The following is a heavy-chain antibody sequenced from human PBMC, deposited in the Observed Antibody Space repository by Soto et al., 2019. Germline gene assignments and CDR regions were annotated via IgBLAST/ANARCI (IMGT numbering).Heavy chain of an antibody. J-gene: IGHJ5*02. CDR3: ARVPLERTIFGVVIPFDP. Sequence: TLSLTCTVSVGSISSGDYYWSWIRQPPGKGLEWIGYIYYSGSTYYNPSLKSRVTISVDTSRNQFSLKLSSVTAADTAVYYCARVPLERTIFGVVIPFDPWGQGTLVTVSS. CDR2: IYYSGST. V-gene: IGHV4-30-4*01. CDR1: VGSISSGDYY. D-gene: IGHD3-3*01.